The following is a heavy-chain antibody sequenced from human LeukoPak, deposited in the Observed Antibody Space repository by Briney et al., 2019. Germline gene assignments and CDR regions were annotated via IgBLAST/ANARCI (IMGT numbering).Heavy chain of an antibody. CDR2: INWNGGST. V-gene: IGHV3-20*04. Sequence: GGSLRLSCAASGFTFDDYGMSWVRQAPGKGLEWVSGINWNGGSTGYADSVKGRFTISRDNAKNSLYLRMNSLRAEDTALYYCAREPGYSSGWYDSDYWGQGTLVTVSS. D-gene: IGHD6-19*01. J-gene: IGHJ4*02. CDR1: GFTFDDYG. CDR3: AREPGYSSGWYDSDY.